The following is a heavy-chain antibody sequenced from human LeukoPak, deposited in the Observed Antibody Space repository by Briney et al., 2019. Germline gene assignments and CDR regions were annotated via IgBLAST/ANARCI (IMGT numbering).Heavy chain of an antibody. CDR3: AKDLSGSYSLGAFDI. J-gene: IGHJ3*02. Sequence: PGGSLRLSCAASGFTFSDYYMSWIREAPGKGLEWVSYISSSGSTIYYADSVKGRFTISRDNAKNSLYLQMNSLRAEDMALYYCAKDLSGSYSLGAFDIWGQGTMVTVSS. CDR2: ISSSGSTI. CDR1: GFTFSDYY. V-gene: IGHV3-11*01. D-gene: IGHD1-26*01.